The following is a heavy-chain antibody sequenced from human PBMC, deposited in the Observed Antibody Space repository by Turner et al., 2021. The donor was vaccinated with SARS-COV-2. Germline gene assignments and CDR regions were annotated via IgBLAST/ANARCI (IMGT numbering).Heavy chain of an antibody. CDR2: IYSGGST. Sequence: EVQLVESGGGLVQPGGSLRFSCAASGFIVSSNYMSWVRQAPGKGLECVSVIYSGGSTYYADSVKGRFTISRHNSKNTLYLQMNSLRAEDTAVYYCARDLVAYGMDVWGQGTTVTVSS. V-gene: IGHV3-53*04. J-gene: IGHJ6*02. CDR1: GFIVSSNY. D-gene: IGHD2-15*01. CDR3: ARDLVAYGMDV.